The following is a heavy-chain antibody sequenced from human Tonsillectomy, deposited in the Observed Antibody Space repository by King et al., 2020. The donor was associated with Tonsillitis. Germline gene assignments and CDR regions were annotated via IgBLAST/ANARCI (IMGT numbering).Heavy chain of an antibody. CDR3: ARNSRDSSGTNWFDP. D-gene: IGHD3-22*01. Sequence: VQLVESGAEVKKPGASVRVSCKASGYTFTSYDINWVRQATGQGLEWMGWMNPNSGNTGYAQKFQGRVTMTRNTSISTAYMELSSLRSEDTAVYYCARNSRDSSGTNWFDPWGQGTLVTVSS. CDR2: MNPNSGNT. CDR1: GYTFTSYD. V-gene: IGHV1-8*01. J-gene: IGHJ5*02.